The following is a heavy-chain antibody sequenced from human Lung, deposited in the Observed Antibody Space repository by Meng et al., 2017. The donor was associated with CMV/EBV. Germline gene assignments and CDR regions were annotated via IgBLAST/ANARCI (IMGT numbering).Heavy chain of an antibody. CDR1: GYTFTGYY. D-gene: IGHD7-27*01. V-gene: IGHV1-2*06. CDR2: ITPSSGGT. CDR3: VRANLGSADY. J-gene: IGHJ4*02. Sequence: QVQLVPSGAEVKKPGDSVKVSCKASGYTFTGYYMHWSRQAPGQGLEWVGRITPSSGGTTYAQKFQGRVTMTRDTSISTAYMELSSLRSDDAAIYYCVRANLGSADYWGQGTLVTVSS.